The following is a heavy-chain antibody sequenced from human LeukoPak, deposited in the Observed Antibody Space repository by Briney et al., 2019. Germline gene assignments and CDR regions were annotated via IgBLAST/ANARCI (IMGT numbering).Heavy chain of an antibody. D-gene: IGHD3-22*01. Sequence: GGSLRLSCAASGFTFSSYAMSWVRQAPGKGLEWVSAISGSGGSTYYADSVKGRFTISRDNSKNTLYLQMNSLRAEDTAVYYCAKDRAPTMIKGYFDYWGQGTLVTVSS. CDR1: GFTFSSYA. J-gene: IGHJ4*02. V-gene: IGHV3-23*01. CDR2: ISGSGGST. CDR3: AKDRAPTMIKGYFDY.